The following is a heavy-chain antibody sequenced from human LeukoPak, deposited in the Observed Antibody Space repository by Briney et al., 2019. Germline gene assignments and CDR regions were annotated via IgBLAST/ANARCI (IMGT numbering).Heavy chain of an antibody. CDR1: GXSFTSYW. Sequence: GESLRISCKGSGXSFTSYWISWVRQMPGKGLEWMGRIDPSDSYTNYSPSFQGHVTISADKSISTAYLQWSSLKASDTAMYYCARQFCSGGSCHWAFFDYWGQGTLVTVSS. J-gene: IGHJ4*02. CDR2: IDPSDSYT. V-gene: IGHV5-10-1*01. D-gene: IGHD2-15*01. CDR3: ARQFCSGGSCHWAFFDY.